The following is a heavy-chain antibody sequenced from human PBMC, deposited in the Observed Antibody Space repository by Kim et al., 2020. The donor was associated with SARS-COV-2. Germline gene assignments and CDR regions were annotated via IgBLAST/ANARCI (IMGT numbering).Heavy chain of an antibody. CDR1: GFTFSSYS. V-gene: IGHV3-21*01. CDR3: ARGGPYCGGDCYDY. J-gene: IGHJ4*02. Sequence: GGSLRLSCAASGFTFSSYSMNWVRQAPGKGLEWVSSISSSSSYIYYADSVKGRFTISRDNAKNSLYLQMNSLRAEDTAVYYCARGGPYCGGDCYDYWCQGTLVTVSS. D-gene: IGHD2-21*01. CDR2: ISSSSSYI.